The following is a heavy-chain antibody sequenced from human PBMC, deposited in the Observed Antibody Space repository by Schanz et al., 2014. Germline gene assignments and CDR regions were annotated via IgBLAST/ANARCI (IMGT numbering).Heavy chain of an antibody. V-gene: IGHV1-2*04. CDR1: GYTFTSYG. Sequence: QVQLVQSGAEVKKPGSPVKVSCKASGYTFTSYGINWVRQAPGQGLEWMGWINPNSGTTNYAQKFQGWVTMTRDTSISTAYMELSRLKSDDTAVYYCARAFGGYDPAGALDYWGQGTLVDVAS. J-gene: IGHJ4*02. CDR3: ARAFGGYDPAGALDY. CDR2: INPNSGTT. D-gene: IGHD5-12*01.